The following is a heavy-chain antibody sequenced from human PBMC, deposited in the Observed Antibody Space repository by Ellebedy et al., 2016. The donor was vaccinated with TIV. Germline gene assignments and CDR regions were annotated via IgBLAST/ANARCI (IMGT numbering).Heavy chain of an antibody. J-gene: IGHJ6*02. CDR1: GYSFTSYW. CDR2: IYPGDSDT. Sequence: GESLKISCKGSGYSFTSYWIGWVRQMPGKGLEWMGIIYPGDSDTRYSPSFQGQVTISADKSISTAYLQWSSLKASDTAMYYCARGGDPQLAHYYYGMDVWGQGTTVTVSS. V-gene: IGHV5-51*01. D-gene: IGHD6-13*01. CDR3: ARGGDPQLAHYYYGMDV.